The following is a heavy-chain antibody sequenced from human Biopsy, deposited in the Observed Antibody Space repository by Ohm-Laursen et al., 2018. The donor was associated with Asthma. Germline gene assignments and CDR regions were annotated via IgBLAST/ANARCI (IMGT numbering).Heavy chain of an antibody. CDR3: ARNLPGYTYGPFED. D-gene: IGHD5-18*01. J-gene: IGHJ4*02. Sequence: TLSLTCTVSGASITTSPSYWSWLRLLPGKGLEWIGYIYYSGETFFNPSLKNPLFMSLDSSKNQFSLKMTSVTVADTAVYFCARNLPGYTYGPFEDWGQGTLVTASS. CDR2: IYYSGET. V-gene: IGHV4-31*01. CDR1: GASITTSPSY.